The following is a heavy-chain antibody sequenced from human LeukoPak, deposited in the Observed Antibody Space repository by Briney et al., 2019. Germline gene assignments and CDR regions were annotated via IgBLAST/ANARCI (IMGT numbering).Heavy chain of an antibody. J-gene: IGHJ4*02. Sequence: SETLSLTCAVYGGSFSGYYWGWIRQPPGKGLEWIGSIYYSGSTYHNPSLKSRVTISVDTSKNQFSLRLTSVTAADTAVYYCARQTGSGLFILPGGQGTLVTVSS. CDR1: GGSFSGYY. V-gene: IGHV4-39*01. CDR3: ARQTGSGLFILP. D-gene: IGHD3/OR15-3a*01. CDR2: IYYSGST.